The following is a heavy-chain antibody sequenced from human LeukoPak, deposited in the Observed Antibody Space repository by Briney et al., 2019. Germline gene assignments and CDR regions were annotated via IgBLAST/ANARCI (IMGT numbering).Heavy chain of an antibody. CDR3: ARGKLNYDFTFDY. CDR1: GYTFTSYD. J-gene: IGHJ4*02. CDR2: MNPNSGNT. Sequence: ASVKVSCKASGYTFTSYDINWVRQATGQGLEWMGWMNPNSGNTGYAQKFQGRVTITRNTSISTAYMELSSLRSEDTAVYYCARGKLNYDFTFDYWGQGTLVTVSS. D-gene: IGHD3-3*01. V-gene: IGHV1-8*03.